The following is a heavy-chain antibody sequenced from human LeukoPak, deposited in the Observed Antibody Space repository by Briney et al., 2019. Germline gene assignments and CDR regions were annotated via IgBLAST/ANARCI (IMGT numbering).Heavy chain of an antibody. D-gene: IGHD3-22*01. CDR3: ARIIYYYETGGFRDYFDS. CDR2: IYSSGTA. V-gene: IGHV4-61*02. CDR1: GGSIGGSYY. J-gene: IGHJ4*02. Sequence: SQTLSLTCTVSGGSIGGSYYWNWIRQPAGKGLEWIGRIYSSGTANYNPSLKSRVTISADTSKNQFSLKLTSVTAADTAIYYCARIIYYYETGGFRDYFDSWGQGTLVTVSS.